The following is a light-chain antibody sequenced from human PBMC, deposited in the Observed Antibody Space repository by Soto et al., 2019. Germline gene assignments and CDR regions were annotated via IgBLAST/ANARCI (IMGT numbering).Light chain of an antibody. CDR2: AAS. CDR3: QHYNSYSEA. CDR1: QSISSW. J-gene: IGKJ1*01. V-gene: IGKV1-5*01. Sequence: DIQMSLSPSALSASVGDRVTITCRASQSISSWLAWYQQKPGKAPKLLIYAASSLQTGVPSRFSGSRSGTDFALTISSLQPDDFATYYCQHYNSYSEAFGQGTKVDI.